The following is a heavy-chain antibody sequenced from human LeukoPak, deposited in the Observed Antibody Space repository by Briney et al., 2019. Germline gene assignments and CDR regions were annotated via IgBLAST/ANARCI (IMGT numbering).Heavy chain of an antibody. CDR2: IRAYNGDT. D-gene: IGHD6-19*01. CDR3: ATTTATSGSSLY. CDR1: PDTFIRYG. J-gene: IGHJ4*02. Sequence: ASVKVSCKASPDTFIRYGITWVRQAPGQGVEWMGWIRAYNGDTNYAQKFQGRVTRTAERSTNTAYMELRGLTFDDTAVFYCATTTATSGSSLYWGQGTLVNVAS. V-gene: IGHV1-18*01.